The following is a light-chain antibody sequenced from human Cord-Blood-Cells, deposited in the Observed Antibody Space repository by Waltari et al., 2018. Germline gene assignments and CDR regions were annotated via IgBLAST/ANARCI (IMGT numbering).Light chain of an antibody. Sequence: QPVLTQPPSSSASPGESARLTCTLPSDLNVGRYNIYWYQQKPGSPPRYLLYYYSDSDKGQGSGVHSRFSGSKDASANTGILLISGLQSEDEADYYCMIWPSNASVFGTGTKVTVL. CDR3: MIWPSNASV. V-gene: IGLV5-37*01. J-gene: IGLJ1*01. CDR1: SDLNVGRYN. CDR2: YYSDSDK.